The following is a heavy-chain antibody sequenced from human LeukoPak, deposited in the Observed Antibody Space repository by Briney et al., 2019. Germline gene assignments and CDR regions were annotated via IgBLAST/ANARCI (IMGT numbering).Heavy chain of an antibody. CDR1: GFTFGSYW. V-gene: IGHV3-7*04. D-gene: IGHD2-21*02. CDR3: ARGLIKGDTRSAFDI. J-gene: IGHJ3*02. Sequence: GGSLRLSCAASGFTFGSYWMSWVSQAPGKGLEWVANIKQDGSEKYYVDSVKGRFTISRDNAKNSLYLQMNSLRAEDTAVYYCARGLIKGDTRSAFDIWGQGTTVTVSS. CDR2: IKQDGSEK.